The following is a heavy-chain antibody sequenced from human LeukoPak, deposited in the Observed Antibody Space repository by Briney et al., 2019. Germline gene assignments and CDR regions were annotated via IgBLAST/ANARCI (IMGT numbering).Heavy chain of an antibody. Sequence: GGSLRLSCTASGFTFSTYTMNWVRQAPGKGLEWVSSISSTSSYIYYADSVKGRFTISRDNAKNSLYLQMNSLRAEDTAVYYCAITGEYYYGMDVWGQGTTVTVSS. CDR1: GFTFSTYT. D-gene: IGHD1-14*01. J-gene: IGHJ6*02. V-gene: IGHV3-21*01. CDR3: AITGEYYYGMDV. CDR2: ISSTSSYI.